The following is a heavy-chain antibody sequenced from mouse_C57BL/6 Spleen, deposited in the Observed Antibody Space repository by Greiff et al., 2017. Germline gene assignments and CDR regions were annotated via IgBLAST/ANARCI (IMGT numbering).Heavy chain of an antibody. J-gene: IGHJ4*01. CDR3: ARGYVDY. CDR1: GYTFTSYW. V-gene: IGHV1-64*01. Sequence: QVHVKQSGAELVKPGASVKLSCKASGYTFTSYWMHWVKQRPGQGLEWIGMIHPNSGSTNYNEKFKSKATLTVDKSSSTAYMQLSSLTSEDSAVYYCARGYVDYWGQGTSVTVSS. CDR2: IHPNSGST.